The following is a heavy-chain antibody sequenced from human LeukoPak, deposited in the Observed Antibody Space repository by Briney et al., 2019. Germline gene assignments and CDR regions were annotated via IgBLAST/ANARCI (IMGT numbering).Heavy chain of an antibody. D-gene: IGHD1-26*01. Sequence: SETLSLTCIVSGVSISSSYYYWGWIRQPPGKGLEWIGSIFYSGSTYYNSSLKSRVTISIDTSKNQVSRNLTSMTAADTAVYYCAKSGGYGLIDYWGQGTLVTVSS. J-gene: IGHJ4*01. V-gene: IGHV4-39*01. CDR2: IFYSGST. CDR1: GVSISSSYYY. CDR3: AKSGGYGLIDY.